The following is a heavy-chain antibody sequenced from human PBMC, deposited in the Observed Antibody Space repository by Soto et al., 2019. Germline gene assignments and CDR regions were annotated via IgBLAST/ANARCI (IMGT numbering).Heavy chain of an antibody. V-gene: IGHV4-59*01. CDR1: GGSISSYY. D-gene: IGHD3-16*02. J-gene: IGHJ4*02. Sequence: SETLSLTCTVSGGSISSYYWSWIRQPPGKGLEWIGYIYYSGSTNYNPSLKSRVTISVDTSKNQFSLKLSSVTAADTAVYYCARGTEGVWGSYRSGYYFDYWGQGTLVTVSS. CDR3: ARGTEGVWGSYRSGYYFDY. CDR2: IYYSGST.